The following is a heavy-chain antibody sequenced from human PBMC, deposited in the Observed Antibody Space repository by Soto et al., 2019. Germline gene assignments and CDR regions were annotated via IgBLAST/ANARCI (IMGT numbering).Heavy chain of an antibody. J-gene: IGHJ6*02. V-gene: IGHV1-69*01. CDR2: IIPIFGTA. CDR1: GGTFSSYA. Sequence: QVQLVQSGAEVKKPGCSVKVSCKASGGTFSSYAISWVRQAPGQGLEWMGGIIPIFGTANYAQKFQGRVTITAEESTSTAYMEVSSLSYGDTAAYYCAREPPYYDFWSGYYTYYYYYGMDVWRQGTTVTVSS. CDR3: AREPPYYDFWSGYYTYYYYYGMDV. D-gene: IGHD3-3*01.